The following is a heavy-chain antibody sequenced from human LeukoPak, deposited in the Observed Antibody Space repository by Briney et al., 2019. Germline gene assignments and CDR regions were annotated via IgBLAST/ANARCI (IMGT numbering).Heavy chain of an antibody. V-gene: IGHV3-23*01. CDR2: ISGSGGST. Sequence: GGSLRLSCAASGFTFSSYAMSWVRQAPGKGLEWVSAISGSGGSTYYADSVKGRFTISRDNSKNTLYLQMNSLRAEDTAVYYCAKDAPVVVVPAAMFDVWGQGTTVTVAS. D-gene: IGHD2-2*01. J-gene: IGHJ6*02. CDR1: GFTFSSYA. CDR3: AKDAPVVVVPAAMFDV.